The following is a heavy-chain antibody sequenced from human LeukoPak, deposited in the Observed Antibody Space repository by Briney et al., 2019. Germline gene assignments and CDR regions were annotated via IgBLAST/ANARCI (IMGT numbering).Heavy chain of an antibody. V-gene: IGHV3-53*01. Sequence: GGSLRLSCVASGFTVSGSYMDWVRQAPGKGLEWVSVIYSAGLTFYADSVKGRFTISRDNSKNTLYLQINSLRVEDTAVYYCARESLGDHSLAFWGQGTLVTVSS. CDR3: ARESLGDHSLAF. J-gene: IGHJ4*02. CDR1: GFTVSGSY. D-gene: IGHD4-17*01. CDR2: IYSAGLT.